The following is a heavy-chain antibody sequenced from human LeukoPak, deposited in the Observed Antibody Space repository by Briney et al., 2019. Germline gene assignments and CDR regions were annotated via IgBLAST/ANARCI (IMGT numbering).Heavy chain of an antibody. V-gene: IGHV3-23*01. CDR2: ISGSGGST. D-gene: IGHD2-15*01. CDR1: GFSFTSYV. Sequence: GGSLRLSCAASGFSFTSYVMSWVRQAPGKGLEWVSAISGSGGSTYYADSVKGRFTISRDNSKNTLYLQMNSLRAEDTAVYYCAKRYCSGGSCYPLDYWGQGTLVTVSS. J-gene: IGHJ4*02. CDR3: AKRYCSGGSCYPLDY.